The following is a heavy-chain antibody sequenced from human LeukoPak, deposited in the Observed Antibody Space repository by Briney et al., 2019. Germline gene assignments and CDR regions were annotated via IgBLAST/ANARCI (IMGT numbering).Heavy chain of an antibody. J-gene: IGHJ6*02. D-gene: IGHD6-25*01. CDR2: IYGGGST. V-gene: IGHV3-53*01. Sequence: GGSLRLSCAASGFTVSSNYMNWVRQAPGKGLEWVSVIYGGGSTYYADSVKGRFTISRDNSKNTLYLLMNSLRAEDTAVYYCARDMPSAAPPAYYYYGMDVRGQGTTVTVSS. CDR3: ARDMPSAAPPAYYYYGMDV. CDR1: GFTVSSNY.